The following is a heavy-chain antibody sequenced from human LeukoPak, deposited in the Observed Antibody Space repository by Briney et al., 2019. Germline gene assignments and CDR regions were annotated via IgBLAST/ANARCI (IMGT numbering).Heavy chain of an antibody. V-gene: IGHV3-48*03. CDR2: ISRSGSTI. CDR1: GFTFSSYE. D-gene: IGHD6-6*01. CDR3: AREQVSPGATGYSSSGFDP. Sequence: PGGSLRLSCVASGFTFSSYEMIWVRQAPGKGLEWVSYISRSGSTIFYADSVKGRFIISRDNAKNSLYLQMNSLRAEDTAVYYCAREQVSPGATGYSSSGFDPWGQGTLVTVSS. J-gene: IGHJ5*02.